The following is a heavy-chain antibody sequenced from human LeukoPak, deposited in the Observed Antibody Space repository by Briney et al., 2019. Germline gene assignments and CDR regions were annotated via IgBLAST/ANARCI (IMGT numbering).Heavy chain of an antibody. V-gene: IGHV3-23*01. J-gene: IGHJ4*02. CDR1: GFTFSSYA. CDR2: ISGSGGST. Sequence: PGGSLRLSCAASGFTFSSYAMSWVRQAPGKGLEWVSAISGSGGSTYYADSVKGRFTISRDNSKNTLYLQMNSLRAEDTAVYYCAKDPLLRNYYDSSGYLFDYWGQGTLVTVSS. D-gene: IGHD3-22*01. CDR3: AKDPLLRNYYDSSGYLFDY.